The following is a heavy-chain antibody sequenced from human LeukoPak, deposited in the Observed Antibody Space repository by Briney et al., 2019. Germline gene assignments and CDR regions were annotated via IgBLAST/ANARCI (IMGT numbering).Heavy chain of an antibody. Sequence: ASVKVSCKASGDTFSSYAISWVRQAPGQGLEWMGGIIPIFGTANYAQKFRGRVTITTDESTSTAYMELSSLRSEDTAVYYCASAKVAVDAFDIWGQGTMVTVSS. V-gene: IGHV1-69*05. CDR1: GDTFSSYA. J-gene: IGHJ3*02. CDR2: IIPIFGTA. D-gene: IGHD6-19*01. CDR3: ASAKVAVDAFDI.